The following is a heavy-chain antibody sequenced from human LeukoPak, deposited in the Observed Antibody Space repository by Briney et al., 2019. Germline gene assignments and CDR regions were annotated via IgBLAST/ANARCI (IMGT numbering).Heavy chain of an antibody. Sequence: GASVKVACKASGYTFTSYGISWVRQAPGQVLEWMGWISAYNGNTNYAQKLQGRVTITTDTSTSTAYMELRSLRSDDTAVYSCARAGTRSYYYYYGMDVWGQGTTVTVSS. V-gene: IGHV1-18*01. J-gene: IGHJ6*02. CDR1: GYTFTSYG. CDR2: ISAYNGNT. D-gene: IGHD6-13*01. CDR3: ARAGTRSYYYYYGMDV.